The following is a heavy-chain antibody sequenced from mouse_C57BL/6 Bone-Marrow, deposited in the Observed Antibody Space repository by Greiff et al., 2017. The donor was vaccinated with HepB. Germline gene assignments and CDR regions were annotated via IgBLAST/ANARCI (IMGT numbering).Heavy chain of an antibody. CDR1: GYTFTSYG. V-gene: IGHV1-81*01. D-gene: IGHD1-1*01. CDR3: TREGVYYYYAMDY. CDR2: IYPRSGNT. J-gene: IGHJ4*01. Sequence: QVQLQQSGAELARPGASVKLSCKASGYTFTSYGISWVKQRTGQGLEWIGEIYPRSGNTYYNEKFKGKATLTADKSSSTAYLELRSLTSEDSAVYFCTREGVYYYYAMDYWGQGTSVTVSS.